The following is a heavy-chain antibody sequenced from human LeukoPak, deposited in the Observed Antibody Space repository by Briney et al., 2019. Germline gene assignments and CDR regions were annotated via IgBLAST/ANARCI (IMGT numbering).Heavy chain of an antibody. CDR3: ARESDHSVSQVDFDL. V-gene: IGHV3-21*01. J-gene: IGHJ3*01. D-gene: IGHD1-14*01. CDR1: GFTFSSYG. Sequence: GGSLRLSCAASGFTFSSYGMSWVRQAPGKGLEWVSSISSSSSYIYYADSVKGRFTISRDNAKNSLYLQMNSLRAEDTAVYYCARESDHSVSQVDFDLWGQGTMVTVSS. CDR2: ISSSSSYI.